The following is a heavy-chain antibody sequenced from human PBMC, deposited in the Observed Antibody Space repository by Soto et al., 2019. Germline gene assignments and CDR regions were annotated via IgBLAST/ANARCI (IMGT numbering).Heavy chain of an antibody. D-gene: IGHD1-26*01. CDR2: VFHSGST. Sequence: XGTLSLTCAVSGGSISILNWWSWVRQPPGKGLEWIGEVFHSGSTKYNPSLKSRVTISVDKSKNQYSLNLSSVTAADTAVYYCAVFPEGALDTWGQGTLVTVSS. CDR3: AVFPEGALDT. V-gene: IGHV4-4*02. J-gene: IGHJ4*02. CDR1: GGSISILNW.